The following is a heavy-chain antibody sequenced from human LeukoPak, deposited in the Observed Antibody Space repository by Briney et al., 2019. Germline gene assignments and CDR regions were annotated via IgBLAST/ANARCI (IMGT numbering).Heavy chain of an antibody. Sequence: PSETLSLTCAVYGVSFSGYYWSWIRQPPGKGLEWIGEINHSGSTNYNPSLKSRVTISVDTSKNQFSLKLSSVTAADTAVYYCARHEKSSGWYYDYWGQGTLVTVSS. CDR3: ARHEKSSGWYYDY. J-gene: IGHJ4*02. CDR1: GVSFSGYY. D-gene: IGHD6-19*01. CDR2: INHSGST. V-gene: IGHV4-34*01.